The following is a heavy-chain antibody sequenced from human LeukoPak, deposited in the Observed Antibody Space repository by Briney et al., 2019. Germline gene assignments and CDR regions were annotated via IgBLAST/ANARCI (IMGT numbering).Heavy chain of an antibody. Sequence: PSETLSLTCAVSGYSISSGYYWGWFRQPPGKGVEWIGCIFHSGNTYYNPSLKSRVSISVDTSKNQFSLKLTSVTAADTAVYYCARQGGSSSPYYYYYMDVWGKGTTVTVSS. V-gene: IGHV4-38-2*01. CDR2: IFHSGNT. J-gene: IGHJ6*03. CDR3: ARQGGSSSPYYYYYMDV. CDR1: GYSISSGYY. D-gene: IGHD6-13*01.